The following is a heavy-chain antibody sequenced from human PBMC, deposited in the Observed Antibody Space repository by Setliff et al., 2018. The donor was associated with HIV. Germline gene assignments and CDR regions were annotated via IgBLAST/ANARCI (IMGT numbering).Heavy chain of an antibody. CDR1: GASISSHY. CDR3: AKGAGFYGDYTFDY. D-gene: IGHD4-17*01. Sequence: SETLSLTCTVSGASISSHYRSWIRQSPGRELEWIGYIYSTGSTNYNPSLQSRVSISMDASKNKFSLKVTSVTSADTAVYYCAKGAGFYGDYTFDYWGQGHLVTVSS. J-gene: IGHJ4*02. CDR2: IYSTGST. V-gene: IGHV4-59*11.